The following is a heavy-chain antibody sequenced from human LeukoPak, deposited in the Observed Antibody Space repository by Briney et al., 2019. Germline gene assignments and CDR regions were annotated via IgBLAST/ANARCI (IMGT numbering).Heavy chain of an antibody. Sequence: SETLSLTCTVSGYSISSGYYWGWIRQPPGKGLEWIGSIYHSGSTYYNPSLKSRVTISVDTSKNQFSLKLSSVTAADTAVYYCAKGFRIAAAGGWFDPWGQGTLVTVSS. D-gene: IGHD6-13*01. J-gene: IGHJ5*02. CDR3: AKGFRIAAAGGWFDP. CDR2: IYHSGST. V-gene: IGHV4-38-2*02. CDR1: GYSISSGYY.